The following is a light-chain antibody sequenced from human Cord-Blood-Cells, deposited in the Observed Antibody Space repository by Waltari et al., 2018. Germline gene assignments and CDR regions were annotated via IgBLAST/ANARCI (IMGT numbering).Light chain of an antibody. CDR1: QSVSSY. Sequence: QSPATLSLSPGERATLSCRASQSVSSYLAWYQQKPGQAPRLLIYDASNRATGIPARFSGSGSGTDFTLTISSLEPEDFAVYYCQQRSNWPLFTFGPGTKVDIK. V-gene: IGKV3-11*01. CDR3: QQRSNWPLFT. J-gene: IGKJ3*01. CDR2: DAS.